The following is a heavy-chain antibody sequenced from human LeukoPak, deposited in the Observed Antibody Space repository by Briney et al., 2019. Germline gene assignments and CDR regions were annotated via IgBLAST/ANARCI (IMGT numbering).Heavy chain of an antibody. Sequence: ASVRVSCKASGYTFTDYYIHWVRQAPGQGPEWMGWINPNSGGTKYAQKFQGRVTMTRDMSTSTVYMELSSLRSEDTAVYYCARLARYSWSPISPLYYYYMDVWGKGTTVTVSS. J-gene: IGHJ6*03. CDR2: INPNSGGT. CDR1: GYTFTDYY. V-gene: IGHV1-2*02. CDR3: ARLARYSWSPISPLYYYYMDV. D-gene: IGHD1-26*01.